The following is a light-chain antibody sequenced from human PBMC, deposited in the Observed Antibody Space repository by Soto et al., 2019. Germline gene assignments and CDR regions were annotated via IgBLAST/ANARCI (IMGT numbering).Light chain of an antibody. Sequence: DIQMTQSPSSLSASVGDRVTITCRASQSISSYLNWYQQKPGKAPKLLIYAASSLQSGVPSRFSGSGSGTDFTLTISRLQPEDFATYYCQQSYSTPCTFGQGTMVEIK. CDR3: QQSYSTPCT. CDR1: QSISSY. V-gene: IGKV1-39*01. CDR2: AAS. J-gene: IGKJ1*01.